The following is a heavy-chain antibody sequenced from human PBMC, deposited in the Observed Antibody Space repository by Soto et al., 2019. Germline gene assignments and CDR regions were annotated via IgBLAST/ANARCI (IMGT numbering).Heavy chain of an antibody. CDR1: GGSISSSSYY. CDR2: IYYSGST. CDR3: PRDRAPLPEKMSNTRFSLTLSPVTAADTAVYYCARQAPRFLEWLSARAAFDI. V-gene: IGHV4-39*01. J-gene: IGHJ3*02. D-gene: IGHD3-10*01. Sequence: SETLSLTCTVSGGSISSSSYYWGWIRQPPGKGLEWIGSIYYSGSTYYNPSLKSRVTISVDTSKNQFSLKLSSVTAADPHTPRPPRDRAPLPEKMSNTRFSLTLSPVTAADTAVYYCARQAPRFLEWLSARAAFDIWGQGTMVTVSS.